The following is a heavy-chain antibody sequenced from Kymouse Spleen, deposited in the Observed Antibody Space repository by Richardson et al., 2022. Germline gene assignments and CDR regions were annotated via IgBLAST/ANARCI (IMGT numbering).Heavy chain of an antibody. V-gene: IGHV4-59*01. CDR2: IYYSGST. Sequence: QVQLQESGPGLVKPSETLSLTCTVSGGSISSYYWSWIRQPPGKGLEWIGYIYYSGSTNYNPSLKSRVTISVDTSKNQFSLKLSSVTAADTAVYYCARLWSGYYPHFDYWGQGTLVTVSS. CDR1: GGSISSYY. CDR3: ARLWSGYYPHFDY. J-gene: IGHJ4*02. D-gene: IGHD3-3*01.